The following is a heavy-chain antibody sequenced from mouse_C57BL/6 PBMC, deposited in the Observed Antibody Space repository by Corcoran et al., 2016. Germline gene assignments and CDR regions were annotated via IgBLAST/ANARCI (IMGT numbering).Heavy chain of an antibody. Sequence: EVQLPQSGPELVKPGASVKIPCKATGYTFTDYNIEWVKQSHGKSLEWVGDINPNNGGTIYNQKFKGKATLTVDKSSSTAYMELRSLTSEDTAVYYCAVAWLYYYAMDYWGQGTSVTVSS. V-gene: IGHV1-18*01. CDR2: INPNNGGT. CDR3: AVAWLYYYAMDY. J-gene: IGHJ4*01. CDR1: GYTFTDYN. D-gene: IGHD1-1*02.